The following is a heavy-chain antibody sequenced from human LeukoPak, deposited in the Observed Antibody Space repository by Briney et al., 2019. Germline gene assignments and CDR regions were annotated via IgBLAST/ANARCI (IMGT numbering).Heavy chain of an antibody. V-gene: IGHV3-9*01. CDR1: GFTLDDYA. CDR2: ISWNSGSI. Sequence: LRLSCAASGFTLDDYAMPWVRQAPGKGLEWVSGISWNSGSIGYADSVKGRFTISRDNAKNSLYLQMNSLRAEDTALYYCAKEDRRGRHFDYWGQGTLVTVSS. CDR3: AKEDRRGRHFDY. D-gene: IGHD3-16*01. J-gene: IGHJ4*02.